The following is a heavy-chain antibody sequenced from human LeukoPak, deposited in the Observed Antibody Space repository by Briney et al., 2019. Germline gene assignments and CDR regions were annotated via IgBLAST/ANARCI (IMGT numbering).Heavy chain of an antibody. CDR3: ARDLSQRSYGSGSNWFDP. V-gene: IGHV1-69*05. D-gene: IGHD3-10*01. J-gene: IGHJ5*02. CDR2: IIPIFGTA. CDR1: GGTFSSYA. Sequence: GASVKVSCKASGGTFSSYAISWVRQAPGQGLEWMGRIIPIFGTANYAQKFQGRVTITTDESTSTAYMELSSLRSEDTAVYYCARDLSQRSYGSGSNWFDPWGQGTLVTVSS.